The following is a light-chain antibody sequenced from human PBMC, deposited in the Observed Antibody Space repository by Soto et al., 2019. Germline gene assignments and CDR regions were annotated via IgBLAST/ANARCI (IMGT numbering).Light chain of an antibody. V-gene: IGLV3-21*02. Sequence: SYELTQPPSVSVVPGQTARIACGGDSIGSKSVHWYQQKPGQAPALVVYDDSDRPSGIPERFSGSNSGNTATLTISRVEAGDEADYCCQVWDSTGDQWVFGGGTKVTVL. J-gene: IGLJ3*02. CDR2: DDS. CDR3: QVWDSTGDQWV. CDR1: SIGSKS.